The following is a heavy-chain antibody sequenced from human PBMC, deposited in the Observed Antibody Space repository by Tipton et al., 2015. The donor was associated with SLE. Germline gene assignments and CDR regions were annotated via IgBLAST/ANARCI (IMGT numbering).Heavy chain of an antibody. CDR1: GGSISSNY. Sequence: TLSLTCSVSGGSISSNYWIWIRQPPGKGLEWIGYISDGGGTNHNPPLKSRVTISVDPAKNQFSLKLTSVTAADTAVYYCARGMLTLRGAIIGVDVWGQGTSVNVSS. CDR3: ARGMLTLRGAIIGVDV. CDR2: ISDGGGT. D-gene: IGHD2-8*01. J-gene: IGHJ6*02. V-gene: IGHV4-59*08.